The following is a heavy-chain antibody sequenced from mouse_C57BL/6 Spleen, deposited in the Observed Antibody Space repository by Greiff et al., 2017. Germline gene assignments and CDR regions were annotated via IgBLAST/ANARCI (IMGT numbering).Heavy chain of an antibody. CDR3: ARARELRLRGSYAMDY. CDR1: GYAFSSYW. J-gene: IGHJ4*01. Sequence: VKLMESGAELVKPGASVKISCKASGYAFSSYWMNWVKQRPGKGLEWIGQIYPGDGDTNYNGKFKGKATLTADKSSSTAYMQLSSLTSEDSAVYFCARARELRLRGSYAMDYWGQGTSVTVSS. CDR2: IYPGDGDT. V-gene: IGHV1-80*01. D-gene: IGHD3-2*02.